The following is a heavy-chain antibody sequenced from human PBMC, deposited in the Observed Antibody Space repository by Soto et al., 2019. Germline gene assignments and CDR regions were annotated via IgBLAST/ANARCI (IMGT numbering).Heavy chain of an antibody. CDR3: ARDVSFGVVRDGGMDV. CDR1: GGSISSYY. CDR2: IYYSGST. V-gene: IGHV4-59*01. D-gene: IGHD3-3*01. Sequence: PSETLSLTCSVSGGSISSYYWSWIRQPPGKGLEWIGYIYYSGSTNYNPSRKSRVTISVDTSKNQLSLKLISVTAADTAVYYCARDVSFGVVRDGGMDVWGQGTLVTVSS. J-gene: IGHJ6*02.